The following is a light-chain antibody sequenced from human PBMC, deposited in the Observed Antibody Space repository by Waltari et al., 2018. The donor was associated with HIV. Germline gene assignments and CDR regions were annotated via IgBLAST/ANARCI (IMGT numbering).Light chain of an antibody. J-gene: IGLJ3*02. CDR3: SSYAATTTIV. CDR2: EGT. V-gene: IGLV2-14*01. Sequence: QSVLTQPASVSGSPGPSITISCPGTNSDIGAYDYASWYQQNPGKAPKRMIYEGTIWAPWIAYRFVVSKSGNTASMTISGLQAEDEAHYYCSSYAATTTIVFGGGTRLTVL. CDR1: NSDIGAYDY.